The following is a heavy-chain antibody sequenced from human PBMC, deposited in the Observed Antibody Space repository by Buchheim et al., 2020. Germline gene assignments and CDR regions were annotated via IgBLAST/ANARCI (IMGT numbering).Heavy chain of an antibody. V-gene: IGHV3-30*18. CDR3: AKDERLIAARPIDFDY. D-gene: IGHD6-6*01. CDR2: ISYDGSNK. CDR1: GFTFSSYG. Sequence: VQLVESGGGVVQPGRSLRLSCAASGFTFSSYGMHWVRQAPGKGLEWVAVISYDGSNKYYADSVKGRFTISRDNSKNTLYLQMNSLRAEDTAVYYCAKDERLIAARPIDFDYWGQGTL. J-gene: IGHJ4*02.